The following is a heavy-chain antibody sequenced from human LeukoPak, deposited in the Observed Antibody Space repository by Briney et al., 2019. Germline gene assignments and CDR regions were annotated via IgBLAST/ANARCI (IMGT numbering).Heavy chain of an antibody. Sequence: GGSLRLSCAASGFTFSSYSMNWVRQAPGKGLEWVSSISRSSSYIYYADSVRGRFTISRDNAKNSLSLQMNSLRAEDTAVYYCARDLLRQPMATINPFDYWGQGTLVSVSS. CDR2: ISRSSSYI. J-gene: IGHJ4*02. D-gene: IGHD5-24*01. CDR1: GFTFSSYS. CDR3: ARDLLRQPMATINPFDY. V-gene: IGHV3-21*01.